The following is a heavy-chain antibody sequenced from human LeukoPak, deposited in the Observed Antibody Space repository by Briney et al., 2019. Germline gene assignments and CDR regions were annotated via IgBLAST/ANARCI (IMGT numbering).Heavy chain of an antibody. Sequence: GGSLRLSCAASGFTFSSYAMSWVRQAPGKGLEWVSAISGSGGSTYYADSVKGRFTISRDKSKNTLYLQMNSLRAEDTAVYYCAKVEGLLWFGESLDYWGQGTLVTVSS. CDR1: GFTFSSYA. D-gene: IGHD3-10*01. V-gene: IGHV3-23*01. CDR2: ISGSGGST. J-gene: IGHJ4*02. CDR3: AKVEGLLWFGESLDY.